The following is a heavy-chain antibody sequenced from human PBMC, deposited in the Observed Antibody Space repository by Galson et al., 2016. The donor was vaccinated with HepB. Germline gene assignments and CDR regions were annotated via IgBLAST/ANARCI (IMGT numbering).Heavy chain of an antibody. J-gene: IGHJ5*02. CDR3: AHSFYYDTTAYYPSWFDP. CDR1: GFSLSTSGVG. Sequence: PALVKPTQTLTLTCTFSGFSLSTSGVGVGWIRHPPGKALEWLALVYWDDDKLYSPSLKSSFTITKDTSKTQVVRTMTNLDPVDTATYYCAHSFYYDTTAYYPSWFDPWGQGTLVTVSS. CDR2: VYWDDDK. D-gene: IGHD3-22*01. V-gene: IGHV2-5*02.